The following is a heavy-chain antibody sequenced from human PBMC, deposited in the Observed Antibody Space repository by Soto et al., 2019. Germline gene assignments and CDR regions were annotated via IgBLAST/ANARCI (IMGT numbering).Heavy chain of an antibody. D-gene: IGHD4-17*01. Sequence: GGSLRLSCAASGFTFSSYGMHWVRQAPGKGLEWVAVISYDGSNKYYADSVKGRFTISRDNSKNTLYLQMNSLRAEDTAVYYCAKDLEYGDDYYYYGMDVWGQGTTVTVSS. CDR1: GFTFSSYG. J-gene: IGHJ6*02. CDR3: AKDLEYGDDYYYYGMDV. CDR2: ISYDGSNK. V-gene: IGHV3-30*18.